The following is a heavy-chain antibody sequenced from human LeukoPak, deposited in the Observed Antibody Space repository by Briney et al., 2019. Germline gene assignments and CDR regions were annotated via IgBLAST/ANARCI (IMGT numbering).Heavy chain of an antibody. V-gene: IGHV3-30-3*01. J-gene: IGHJ4*02. Sequence: GRSLRLSCVASGFTFSSYAMHWVRQAPGKGLEWVAVISYDGSNKYYADSVKGRFTISRDNSKNTLYLQMNSLRAEDTAVYYCARDNTHVVTAILDYWGQGTLVTVSS. CDR3: ARDNTHVVTAILDY. D-gene: IGHD2-21*02. CDR2: ISYDGSNK. CDR1: GFTFSSYA.